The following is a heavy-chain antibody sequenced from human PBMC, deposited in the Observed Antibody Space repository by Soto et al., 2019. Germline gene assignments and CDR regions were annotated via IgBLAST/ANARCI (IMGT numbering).Heavy chain of an antibody. Sequence: QVQLVQSGAEVKKPGASVKVSCKASGYTFTSYAMHWVRQAPGQRLEWMGWINAGNGNTRYSQKFQGRVTITRDTSATTAYMELSSLRSEDTAVYYCARDTLVASLRNWFDPWGQGTLVTVSS. J-gene: IGHJ5*02. CDR3: ARDTLVASLRNWFDP. D-gene: IGHD5-12*01. CDR1: GYTFTSYA. CDR2: INAGNGNT. V-gene: IGHV1-3*01.